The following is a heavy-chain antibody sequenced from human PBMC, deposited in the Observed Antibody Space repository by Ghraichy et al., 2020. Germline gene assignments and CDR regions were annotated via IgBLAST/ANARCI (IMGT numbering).Heavy chain of an antibody. CDR2: IYYSGST. CDR3: ARLRRWLRPPAPDDAFDI. CDR1: GGSISSYY. J-gene: IGHJ3*02. V-gene: IGHV4-59*08. D-gene: IGHD3-9*01. Sequence: SETLSLTCTVSGGSISSYYWSWIRQPPGKGLEWIGYIYYSGSTNYNPSLKSRVTISVDTSKNQFSLKLSSVTAADTAVYYCARLRRWLRPPAPDDAFDIWGQGTMVTVSS.